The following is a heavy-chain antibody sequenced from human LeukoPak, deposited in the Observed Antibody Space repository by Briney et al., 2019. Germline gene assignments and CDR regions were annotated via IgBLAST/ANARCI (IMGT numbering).Heavy chain of an antibody. J-gene: IGHJ4*02. D-gene: IGHD6-19*01. V-gene: IGHV1-18*01. CDR3: ARVPGYSSGWYPLDY. CDR2: ISAYNGNT. Sequence: GASVKVSCKASGYTFASYDISWVRQAPGQGLECMGWISAYNGNTNYAQKFQGRVTMTTDTSTSTAYMELRSLRSDDTAVYYCARVPGYSSGWYPLDYWGQGTLVTVSP. CDR1: GYTFASYD.